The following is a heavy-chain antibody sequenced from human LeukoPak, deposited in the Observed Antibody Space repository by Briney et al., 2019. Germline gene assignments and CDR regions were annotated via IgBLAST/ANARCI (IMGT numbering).Heavy chain of an antibody. D-gene: IGHD3-10*02. CDR1: GFSFTNAW. CDR3: AELGITMIGGV. Sequence: PGGSLRLSCAASGFSFTNAWMSWVRQAPGKGLEWVSYISSSGSTIYYADSVKGRFTISRDNAKNSLYLQMNSLRAEDTAVYYCAELGITMIGGVWGKGTTVTISS. V-gene: IGHV3-48*03. CDR2: ISSSGSTI. J-gene: IGHJ6*04.